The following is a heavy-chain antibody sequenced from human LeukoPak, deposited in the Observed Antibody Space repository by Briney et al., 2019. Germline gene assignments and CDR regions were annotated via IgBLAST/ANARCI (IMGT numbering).Heavy chain of an antibody. Sequence: SETLSLTCSVSGGSISSSSYYWSWIRQPAGKGLEWIGRIYTSGSTNYNPSLKSRVTISADTSKNQFSLKLSSVTAADTAVYYCARDARDGYSYGYVLDYWGQGTPVTVSS. CDR1: GGSISSSSYY. V-gene: IGHV4-61*02. D-gene: IGHD5-18*01. J-gene: IGHJ4*02. CDR3: ARDARDGYSYGYVLDY. CDR2: IYTSGST.